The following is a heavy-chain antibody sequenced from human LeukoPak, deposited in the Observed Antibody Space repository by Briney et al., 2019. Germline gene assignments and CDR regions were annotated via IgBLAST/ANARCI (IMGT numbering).Heavy chain of an antibody. CDR1: GGSISSSSYY. V-gene: IGHV4-39*01. Sequence: SETLSLTCTVSGGSISSSSYYWGWIRQPPGKGLEWIGSIYYSGSTYYNPSLKSRVTISVDTSKNQFSLKLSSVTAADTAVYYCARRETVVVVAVSDWGQGTLVTVSS. D-gene: IGHD2-15*01. CDR2: IYYSGST. J-gene: IGHJ4*02. CDR3: ARRETVVVVAVSD.